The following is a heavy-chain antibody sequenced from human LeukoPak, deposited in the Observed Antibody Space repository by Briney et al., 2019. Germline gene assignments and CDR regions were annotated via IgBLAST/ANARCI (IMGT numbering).Heavy chain of an antibody. V-gene: IGHV3-13*01. CDR2: IGTAGDT. Sequence: GGSLRLSCAASGFTFSTYNMNWVRQVPGKGLEWVSAIGTAGDTYYPGSVKGRFTISRENAKNSLYLQMNSLRAGDTAVYYCARALGYSGSYSAHAFDIWGQGTMVTVSS. D-gene: IGHD1-26*01. J-gene: IGHJ3*02. CDR3: ARALGYSGSYSAHAFDI. CDR1: GFTFSTYN.